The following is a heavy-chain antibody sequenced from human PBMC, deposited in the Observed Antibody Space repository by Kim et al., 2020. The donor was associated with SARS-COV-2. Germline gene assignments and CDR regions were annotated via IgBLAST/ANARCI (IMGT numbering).Heavy chain of an antibody. D-gene: IGHD3-10*01. Sequence: GGSLRLSCAASGFTFSSYAMHWVRQAPGKGLEWVAVISYDGSNKYYVDSVKGRFTISRDNSKNTLYLQMNSLRAEDTAVYYCARDRSLYYYGSGDYWGQGTLVTVSS. CDR2: ISYDGSNK. CDR3: ARDRSLYYYGSGDY. CDR1: GFTFSSYA. J-gene: IGHJ4*02. V-gene: IGHV3-30*04.